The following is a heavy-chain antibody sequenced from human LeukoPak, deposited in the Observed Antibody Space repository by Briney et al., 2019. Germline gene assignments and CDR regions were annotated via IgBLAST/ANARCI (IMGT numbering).Heavy chain of an antibody. CDR1: GFTFSSYG. D-gene: IGHD3-9*01. CDR3: ARGGYDILTGSGHNYYYYMDV. Sequence: PGGSLRLSCAASGFTFSSYGMHWVRQAPGKGLEWVAFIRYDGSNKYYADSVKGRFTISRDNAKNSLYLQMNSLRAEDTAVYYCARGGYDILTGSGHNYYYYMDVWGKGTTVTVSS. V-gene: IGHV3-30*02. CDR2: IRYDGSNK. J-gene: IGHJ6*03.